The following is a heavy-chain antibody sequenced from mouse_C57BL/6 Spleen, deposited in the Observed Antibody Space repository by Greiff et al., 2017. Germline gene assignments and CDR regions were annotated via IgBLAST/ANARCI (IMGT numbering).Heavy chain of an antibody. CDR2: IDPNSGGT. V-gene: IGHV1-72*01. CDR1: GYTFTSYW. CDR3: ERGPYDDSSCAMDY. J-gene: IGHJ4*01. D-gene: IGHD1-1*01. Sequence: VQLQQPGAELVKPGASVKLSCKASGYTFTSYWMHWVKQRPGRGREWIGRIDPNSGGTKYNEKFKSKATLTVVKPSSTAYVQFSGLTSEDSAVYYYERGPYDDSSCAMDYWGQGTWVTVSS.